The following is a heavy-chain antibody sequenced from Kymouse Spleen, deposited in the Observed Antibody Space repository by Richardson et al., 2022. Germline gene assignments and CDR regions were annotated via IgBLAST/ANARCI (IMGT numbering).Heavy chain of an antibody. Sequence: EVQLVESGGGLVKPGGSLRLSCAASGFTFSSYSMNWVRQAPGKGLEWVSSISSSSSYIYYADSVKGRFTISRDNAKNSLYLQMNSLRAEDTAVYYCARDRPSITGTKGLFFDIWGQGTMVTVSS. CDR1: GFTFSSYS. V-gene: IGHV3-21*03. CDR3: ARDRPSITGTKGLFFDI. J-gene: IGHJ3*02. D-gene: IGHD1-7*01. CDR2: ISSSSSYI.